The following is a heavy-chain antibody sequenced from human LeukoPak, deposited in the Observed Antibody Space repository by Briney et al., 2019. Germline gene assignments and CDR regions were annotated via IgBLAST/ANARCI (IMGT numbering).Heavy chain of an antibody. Sequence: PSETLSLTCTVSGGSISSSSYYWGWIRQPPGKGLEWIGSIYYSGSTYYNPSLKSRVTISVDTSKNQFSLKLSSVTAADTAVYYCARGLLIPRWPLTGTDDYYYYYMDVWGKGTTVTVSS. V-gene: IGHV4-39*07. D-gene: IGHD1-7*01. J-gene: IGHJ6*03. CDR3: ARGLLIPRWPLTGTDDYYYYYMDV. CDR1: GGSISSSSYY. CDR2: IYYSGST.